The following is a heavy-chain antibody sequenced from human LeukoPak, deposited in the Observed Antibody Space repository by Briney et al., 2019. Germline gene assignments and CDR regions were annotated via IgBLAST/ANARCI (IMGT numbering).Heavy chain of an antibody. D-gene: IGHD6-19*01. J-gene: IGHJ4*02. CDR2: INPNSGGT. V-gene: IGHV1-2*02. Sequence: ASVKVSCKASGYTFTGYYMNWVRQAPGQGLEWMGWINPNSGGTNYAQKFQGRVTMTRDTSISTAYMELSRLRSDDTAVYYCARGVRIAVARGRYYFDYWGQGTLVAVSS. CDR3: ARGVRIAVARGRYYFDY. CDR1: GYTFTGYY.